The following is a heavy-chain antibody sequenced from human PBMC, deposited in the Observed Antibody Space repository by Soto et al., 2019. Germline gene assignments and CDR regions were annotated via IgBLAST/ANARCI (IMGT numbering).Heavy chain of an antibody. J-gene: IGHJ5*02. CDR2: ITLSSSYI. D-gene: IGHD3-16*01. Sequence: PGGSLRLSCGAPGFNFGAFGMNWVRQAPGKGLEWVSSITLSSSYIYYADSVKGRFTVSRDNAKNSLYLDMKSLTVDDTAVYYCARDMKSVRFWGTNGFDPWGQGTLVTVSS. V-gene: IGHV3-21*01. CDR1: GFNFGAFG. CDR3: ARDMKSVRFWGTNGFDP.